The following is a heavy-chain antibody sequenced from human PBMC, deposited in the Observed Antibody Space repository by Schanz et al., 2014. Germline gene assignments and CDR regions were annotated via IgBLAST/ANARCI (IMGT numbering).Heavy chain of an antibody. D-gene: IGHD3-10*01. Sequence: EVQLAESGGGLVQPGGSLRLSCAASGFVFGDYYMTWIRQAPGKGLEWVSLISDSGDTAYYADSVKGRFTISRDNFKGALYLQMSSLRAEDTAVYYCAKGRFGELSAFDIWGQGTMVTVSS. V-gene: IGHV3-23*04. CDR3: AKGRFGELSAFDI. CDR1: GFVFGDYY. J-gene: IGHJ3*02. CDR2: ISDSGDTA.